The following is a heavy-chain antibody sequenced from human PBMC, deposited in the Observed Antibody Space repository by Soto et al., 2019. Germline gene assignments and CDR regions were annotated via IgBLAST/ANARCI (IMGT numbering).Heavy chain of an antibody. V-gene: IGHV2-5*02. Sequence: QITLKESGPTLVKPTQTLTLTCTFSGFALSTSGVGMGRIRQPPGKALEWLALIYWDDDKRYSPSLKSRLTITKDTSKNQVVLTMTNMDPVDTATYYCATALGYCSGVSCYSKGIYFDYWGQGTLVTVSS. D-gene: IGHD2-15*01. CDR1: GFALSTSGVG. CDR3: ATALGYCSGVSCYSKGIYFDY. CDR2: IYWDDDK. J-gene: IGHJ4*02.